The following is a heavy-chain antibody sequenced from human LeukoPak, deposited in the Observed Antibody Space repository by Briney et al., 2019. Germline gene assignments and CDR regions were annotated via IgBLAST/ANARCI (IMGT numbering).Heavy chain of an antibody. D-gene: IGHD4-17*01. CDR2: INAGNGNT. CDR3: ARDLRVYANDYGDDLFDC. J-gene: IGHJ4*02. Sequence: AASAKVSCKASGYTFTSYAMHWVRQAPGQRLEWMGWINAGNGNTKYSQKFQGRVTITRDTSASTAYMELSSLRSEDTAVYYCARDLRVYANDYGDDLFDCWGQGTLVTVSS. CDR1: GYTFTSYA. V-gene: IGHV1-3*01.